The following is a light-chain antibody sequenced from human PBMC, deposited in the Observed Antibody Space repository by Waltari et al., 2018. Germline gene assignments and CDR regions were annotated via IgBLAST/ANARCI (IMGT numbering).Light chain of an antibody. CDR3: QHYGSASMYT. V-gene: IGKV3-20*01. J-gene: IGKJ2*01. CDR1: QSINSSY. CDR2: GAS. Sequence: EIVLTQSPGTLFLSPGERATLLSRASQSINSSYLAWYQQKPGQAPRLLIYGASSRATGIPDRFSGSGSGTDFTLIISRLEPEDFAVYYCQHYGSASMYTFGQGTKLEIK.